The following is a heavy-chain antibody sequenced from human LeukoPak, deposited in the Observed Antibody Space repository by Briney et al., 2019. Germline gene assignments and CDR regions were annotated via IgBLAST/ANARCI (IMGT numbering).Heavy chain of an antibody. J-gene: IGHJ3*02. CDR2: IGWNSVRV. CDR1: GFTFDDYA. D-gene: IGHD1-26*01. V-gene: IGHV3-9*03. CDR3: ARGGSYLSAFDI. Sequence: GGSLRLSCVASGFTFDDYAMHWVRLPPGKGLEWVARIGWNSVRVGYADSVKGRFTIARDNAKNSLYLQMNSLRAEGMALYYCARGGSYLSAFDIWGQGTMVTVSS.